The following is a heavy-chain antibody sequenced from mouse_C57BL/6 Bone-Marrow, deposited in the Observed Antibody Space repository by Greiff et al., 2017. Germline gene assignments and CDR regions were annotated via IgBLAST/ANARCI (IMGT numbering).Heavy chain of an antibody. Sequence: QVQLQQPGAELVMPGASVKLSCKASGYTFTSYWMHWVKQRPGQGLEWIGGIDPSDSYTNYNQKFKGKSTLTVDKSSSTAYMQLSSLTSEDSAVYYCARESNYAMDYWGQGTSVTVSS. CDR2: IDPSDSYT. V-gene: IGHV1-69*01. CDR1: GYTFTSYW. D-gene: IGHD5-1*01. CDR3: ARESNYAMDY. J-gene: IGHJ4*01.